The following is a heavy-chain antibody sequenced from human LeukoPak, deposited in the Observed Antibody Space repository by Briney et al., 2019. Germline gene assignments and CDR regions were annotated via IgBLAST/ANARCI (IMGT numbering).Heavy chain of an antibody. V-gene: IGHV3-7*01. Sequence: QPGVSLRLSCAASGFTFSSYWMSWVRQAPGKGLEWVANIKQDGSEKTYVDSVEGRFTISRDNAKNSLYLQMNSLRAEDTAVYYCARDRWAILTGSENYYFYGMDVWGQGTTVTVSS. CDR2: IKQDGSEK. CDR3: ARDRWAILTGSENYYFYGMDV. CDR1: GFTFSSYW. J-gene: IGHJ6*02. D-gene: IGHD3-9*01.